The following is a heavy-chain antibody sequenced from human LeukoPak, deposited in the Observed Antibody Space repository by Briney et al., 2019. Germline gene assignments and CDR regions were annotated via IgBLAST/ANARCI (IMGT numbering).Heavy chain of an antibody. Sequence: ASVKVSCKASGYTFTSYGISWVRQAPGQGLEWMGIINPSGGSTSYAQKFQGRVTMTRDMSTSTVYMELSSLRSEDTAVYYCARDLTGDLAYWGQGTLVTVSS. V-gene: IGHV1-46*01. CDR3: ARDLTGDLAY. D-gene: IGHD7-27*01. J-gene: IGHJ4*02. CDR2: INPSGGST. CDR1: GYTFTSYG.